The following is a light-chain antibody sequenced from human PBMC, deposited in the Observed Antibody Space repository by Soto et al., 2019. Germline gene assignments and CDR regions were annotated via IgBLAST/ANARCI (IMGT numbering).Light chain of an antibody. J-gene: IGLJ1*01. V-gene: IGLV2-23*01. Sequence: QSVLTQPASVFGSPGQSITISCTGTSSDVGRYKFVSWYQQHPGKAPKVMIYEGSKRPSGVSNRFSGSKSGNTASLTISGLQVLVEADYYCCSYTSSRTYVFGTGTKVTVL. CDR2: EGS. CDR3: CSYTSSRTYV. CDR1: SSDVGRYKF.